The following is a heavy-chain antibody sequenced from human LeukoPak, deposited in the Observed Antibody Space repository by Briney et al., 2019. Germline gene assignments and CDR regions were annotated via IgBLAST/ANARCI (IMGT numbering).Heavy chain of an antibody. Sequence: SVKVSCKASGGTLSSYAISWVRQAPGQGLEWMGGIIPIFGTANYAQKFQGRVTITADESTSTAYMELSSLRSEDTAVYYCARSPYYYDSSGYYSDYWGQGTLVTVSS. V-gene: IGHV1-69*13. CDR3: ARSPYYYDSSGYYSDY. D-gene: IGHD3-22*01. CDR1: GGTLSSYA. J-gene: IGHJ4*02. CDR2: IIPIFGTA.